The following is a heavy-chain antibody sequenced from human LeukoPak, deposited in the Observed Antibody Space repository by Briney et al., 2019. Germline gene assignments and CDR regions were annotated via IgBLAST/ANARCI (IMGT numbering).Heavy chain of an antibody. V-gene: IGHV1-18*01. CDR2: ITTNNGNT. J-gene: IGHJ4*02. CDR1: GYXLTNYG. Sequence: ASVKVSCKPSGYXLTNYGISWVRPAPGQGVEWMGWITTNNGNTNYAQKLRGRVTMTTDASTSTAYMELRSLRSDDTAIYYCARDCDRNRYYCYWGQGTLVTVSS. D-gene: IGHD2/OR15-2a*01. CDR3: ARDCDRNRYYCY.